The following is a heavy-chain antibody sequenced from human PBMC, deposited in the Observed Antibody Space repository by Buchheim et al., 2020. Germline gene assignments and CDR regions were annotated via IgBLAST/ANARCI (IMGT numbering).Heavy chain of an antibody. Sequence: EVQLLESGGGLVQPGGSLRLSCAASGFTFSSYAMSWVRQAPGKGLEWVSAISGSGGSTYYADSVKGRFTISRDNSKNTLYLQMNSLRAEDTAVYYCAKHLAVVVAATLNYYYYYGMDVWGQGTT. J-gene: IGHJ6*02. D-gene: IGHD2-15*01. CDR3: AKHLAVVVAATLNYYYYYGMDV. CDR2: ISGSGGST. V-gene: IGHV3-23*01. CDR1: GFTFSSYA.